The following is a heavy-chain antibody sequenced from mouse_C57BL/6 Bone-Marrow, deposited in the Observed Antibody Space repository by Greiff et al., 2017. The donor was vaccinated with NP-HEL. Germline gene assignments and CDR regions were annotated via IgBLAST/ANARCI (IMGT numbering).Heavy chain of an antibody. CDR1: GFNIKNTY. D-gene: IGHD1-1*01. Sequence: EVQLQQSVAELVRPGASVKLSCTASGFNIKNTYMHWVKQRPEQGLEWIGRIDTANGNTKYAPKFQGKAPITADTSSNTAYLQLSSLTSEDTAIYYCARGTTVVEGAMDYWGQGTSVTVSS. V-gene: IGHV14-3*01. CDR3: ARGTTVVEGAMDY. J-gene: IGHJ4*01. CDR2: IDTANGNT.